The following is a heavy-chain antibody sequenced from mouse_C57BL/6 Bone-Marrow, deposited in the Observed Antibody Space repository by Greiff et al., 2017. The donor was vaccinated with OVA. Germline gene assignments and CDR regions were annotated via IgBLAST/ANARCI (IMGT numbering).Heavy chain of an antibody. Sequence: EVQGVESGGDLVKPGGSLKLSCAASGFTFSSYGMSWVRQTPDKRLEWVATISSGSSYTYYPDSVKGRFTISRDNAKNTLYLQMSSLKSEDTAMYYCARRGNYWGQGTSVTVSS. CDR3: ARRGNY. J-gene: IGHJ4*01. CDR2: ISSGSSYT. CDR1: GFTFSSYG. V-gene: IGHV5-6*01. D-gene: IGHD1-1*01.